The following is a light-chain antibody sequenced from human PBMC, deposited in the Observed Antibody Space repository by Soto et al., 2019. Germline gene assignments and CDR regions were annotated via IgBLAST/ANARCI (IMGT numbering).Light chain of an antibody. J-gene: IGKJ4*01. Sequence: DIVMTQSPLSLPVTLGQPASISCRSSQILVYSDGNTYLTWLQQRPGQSPRRLLYKVSQRDSGAPDRFSGSGSGTYFTLEISRVEAEDVGIYYCMQGTHWVTFGGGTKVEIK. CDR2: KVS. V-gene: IGKV2-30*01. CDR1: QILVYSDGNTY. CDR3: MQGTHWVT.